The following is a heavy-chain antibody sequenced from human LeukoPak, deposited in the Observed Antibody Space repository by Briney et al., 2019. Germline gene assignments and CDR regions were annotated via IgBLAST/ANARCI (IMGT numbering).Heavy chain of an antibody. J-gene: IGHJ4*02. D-gene: IGHD3-22*01. CDR2: ISSSGSTI. CDR1: GFTFSDYY. V-gene: IGHV3-11*01. CDR3: ARDRGSIYSYYDSSGYYQDYFDY. Sequence: GGSLRLSCAASGFTFSDYYMSWIRQAPGKGLEWVSYISSSGSTIYYADSVKGRFTISRDNAKNSLYLQMNSLRAEDTAVYYCARDRGSIYSYYDSSGYYQDYFDYWGQGTLVTVSS.